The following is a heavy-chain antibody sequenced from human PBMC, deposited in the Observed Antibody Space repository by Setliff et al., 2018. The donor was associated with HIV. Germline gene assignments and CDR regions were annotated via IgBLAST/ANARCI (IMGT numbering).Heavy chain of an antibody. CDR1: GYTFSGYY. J-gene: IGHJ3*02. Sequence: ASVKVSCKASGYTFSGYYIHWVRQAPGQGLEWMGWINPNNGDTKYAQKFQGWVTMTRDTSISTAYMELSRLRSDDTAVYYCAGAGAWQRNALDIWGQGTMVTVSS. D-gene: IGHD5-12*01. V-gene: IGHV1-2*04. CDR2: INPNNGDT. CDR3: AGAGAWQRNALDI.